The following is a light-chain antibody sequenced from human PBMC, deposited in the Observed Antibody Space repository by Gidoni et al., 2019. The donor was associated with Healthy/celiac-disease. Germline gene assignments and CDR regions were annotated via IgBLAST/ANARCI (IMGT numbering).Light chain of an antibody. CDR1: QGIRND. V-gene: IGKV1-6*01. CDR3: LQDYNYLTWT. J-gene: IGKJ1*01. CDR2: AAS. Sequence: AIQMTQSPSSLSASVGDRVTITCRASQGIRNDLGWYQQKPGKAPKLLIYAASSLQSGVPSRFSGSGSGTDFTLTISSLQPEDFATDYCLQDYNYLTWTFGQGTKVEIK.